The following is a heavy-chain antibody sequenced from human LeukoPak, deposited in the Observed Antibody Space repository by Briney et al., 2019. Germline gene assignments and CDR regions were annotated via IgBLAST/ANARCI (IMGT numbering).Heavy chain of an antibody. CDR3: ARDDGKRSVDY. J-gene: IGHJ4*02. Sequence: GGSLRLSCAASGFTFSSYSMNWVRQAPGKGLEWVSYISSSSSTIYYADSVKGRFTISRDNAKNSLYLQMNSLRAEDTAVYYCARDDGKRSVDYWGQGTLVTASS. CDR2: ISSSSSTI. CDR1: GFTFSSYS. V-gene: IGHV3-48*01.